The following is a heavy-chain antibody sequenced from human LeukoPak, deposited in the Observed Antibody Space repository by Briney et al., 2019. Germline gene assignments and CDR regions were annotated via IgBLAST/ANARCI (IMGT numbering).Heavy chain of an antibody. D-gene: IGHD3-22*01. CDR2: ISSGSTYI. J-gene: IGHJ4*02. Sequence: GGSLRLSCAASEFTFNSYSFNWIRQPPGEGLEWVSSISSGSTYIYYSDSVKGRFTVSRGNAKNSLYLQMNNLRAEDTAVYYCARDPFYYDAAGSDDYWGKGTLVTVSS. CDR3: ARDPFYYDAAGSDDY. V-gene: IGHV3-21*01. CDR1: EFTFNSYS.